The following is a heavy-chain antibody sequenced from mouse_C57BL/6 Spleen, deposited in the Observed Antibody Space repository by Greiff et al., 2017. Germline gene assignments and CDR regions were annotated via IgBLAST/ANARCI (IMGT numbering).Heavy chain of an antibody. CDR2: IYPGDGDT. CDR1: GYAFSSYW. V-gene: IGHV1-80*01. Sequence: QVQLKQSGAELVKPGASVKISCKASGYAFSSYWMNWVKQRPGKGLEWIGQIYPGDGDTNYNGKFKGKATLTADKSSSTAYMQLSSLTSEDSAVYFCARSGYYGSKDFDYWGQGTTLTVSS. CDR3: ARSGYYGSKDFDY. J-gene: IGHJ2*01. D-gene: IGHD1-1*01.